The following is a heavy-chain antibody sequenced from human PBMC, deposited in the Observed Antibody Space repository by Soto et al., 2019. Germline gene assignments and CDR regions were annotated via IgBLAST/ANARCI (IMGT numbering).Heavy chain of an antibody. J-gene: IGHJ4*02. CDR1: GFSLSNARMG. Sequence: QVTLKESGPVLVKPTETLTLTCTVSGFSLSNARMGVSWIRQPPGKALEWLAHIFSNDEKSYSTSLKSRLTISKDTSKSQVVLTMTNMDPVDTATCYCARSEGAMGIGYWGQGTLVTVSS. V-gene: IGHV2-26*01. D-gene: IGHD1-26*01. CDR3: ARSEGAMGIGY. CDR2: IFSNDEK.